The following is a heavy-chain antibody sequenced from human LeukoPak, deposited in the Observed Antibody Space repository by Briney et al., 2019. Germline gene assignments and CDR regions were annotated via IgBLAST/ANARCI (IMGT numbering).Heavy chain of an antibody. D-gene: IGHD1-1*01. J-gene: IGHJ6*03. Sequence: SETLSLTCTVSGGSISSGSYYWSWIRQPAGKGLEWIGRIYTSGSTNYNPFLKSRVTISVDTSKNQFSLKLSSVTAADTAVYYCARSTYNKYYMDVWGKGTTVTVSS. V-gene: IGHV4-61*02. CDR3: ARSTYNKYYMDV. CDR2: IYTSGST. CDR1: GGSISSGSYY.